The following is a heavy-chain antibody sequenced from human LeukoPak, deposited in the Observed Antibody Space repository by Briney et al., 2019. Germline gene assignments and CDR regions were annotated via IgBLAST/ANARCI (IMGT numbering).Heavy chain of an antibody. CDR3: AKKVGASYYFDY. CDR1: GLTFSSYA. CDR2: IRGSGGST. J-gene: IGHJ4*02. V-gene: IGHV3-23*01. Sequence: PGGSLRLSCAASGLTFSSYAMSWVRQTPGKGLEWVSAIRGSGGSTYYADSVKGRFTISRDNSKNTLYLRMNSLRAEDTAVYYCAKKVGASYYFDYWGQGTLVTVSS. D-gene: IGHD1-26*01.